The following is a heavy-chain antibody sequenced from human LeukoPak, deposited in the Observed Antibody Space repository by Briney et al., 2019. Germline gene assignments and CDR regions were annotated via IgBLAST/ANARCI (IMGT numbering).Heavy chain of an antibody. CDR2: ISGSGGSR. CDR1: GFTFSSYA. Sequence: GGSLRLSCAASGFTFSSYAMSWVRQAPGKGLEWVSAISGSGGSRHYADSVKGRFTISRDNSKNTLDLQMNSLRAEDTAVYYCAKGKGIGFDYWGQGTLVTVSS. D-gene: IGHD2-21*01. V-gene: IGHV3-23*01. J-gene: IGHJ4*02. CDR3: AKGKGIGFDY.